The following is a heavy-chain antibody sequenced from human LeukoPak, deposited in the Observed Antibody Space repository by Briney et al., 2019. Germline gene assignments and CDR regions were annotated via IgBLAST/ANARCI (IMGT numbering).Heavy chain of an antibody. CDR3: ARDRRRGYSYGYDY. Sequence: PSETLSLTCTVSGDSISSSSYFWGWIRQPPGKGLEWIGSIYYTGSTDYTPSLKSRATISADTSKNQFSLKLSSVTAADTAVYYCARDRRRGYSYGYDYWGQGTLVTVSS. CDR1: GDSISSSSYF. J-gene: IGHJ4*02. V-gene: IGHV4-39*07. CDR2: IYYTGST. D-gene: IGHD5-18*01.